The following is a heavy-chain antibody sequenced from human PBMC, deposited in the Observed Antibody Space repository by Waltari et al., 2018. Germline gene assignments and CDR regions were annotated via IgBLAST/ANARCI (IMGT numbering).Heavy chain of an antibody. J-gene: IGHJ6*02. CDR3: ALDTGALWMDV. CDR2: INPSGGST. CDR1: EYTFTSAY. Sequence: QVQLVQSGAEVKKPGASVKIPCKTSEYTFTSAYIPWVRQAPGQGLEWMGIINPSGGSTIYAQKFQGRVTMTRDTSTSTVYMELSSLRSDDTAVYYCALDTGALWMDVWGQGTTVTVSS. D-gene: IGHD2-21*01. V-gene: IGHV1-46*01.